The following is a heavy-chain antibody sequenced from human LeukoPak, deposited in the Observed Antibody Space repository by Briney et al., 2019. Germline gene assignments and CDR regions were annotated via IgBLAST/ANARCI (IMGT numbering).Heavy chain of an antibody. J-gene: IGHJ4*02. CDR3: AIHQAGTMVTPYQFDY. D-gene: IGHD4/OR15-4a*01. CDR2: INWNGGST. V-gene: IGHV3-20*04. Sequence: GGSLRLSCAASGFTFDDYGMSWVRQAPGKGLEWVSGINWNGGSTGYADSVKGRFTISRDNAKNSLYLQMNSLRAEDTALYYCAIHQAGTMVTPYQFDYWGQGTLVTVSS. CDR1: GFTFDDYG.